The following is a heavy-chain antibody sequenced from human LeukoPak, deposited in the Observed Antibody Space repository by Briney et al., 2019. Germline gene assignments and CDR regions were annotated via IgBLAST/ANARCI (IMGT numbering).Heavy chain of an antibody. CDR3: AREFGDYYDSSGYYPFDY. Sequence: GGSLRLSCAASGFTFSNYEMNWVRQAPGKGLEWVSYISSSGGSIYYADSVKGRFAISRDNSKNTLYLQMNSLRAEDTAVYYCAREFGDYYDSSGYYPFDYWGQGTLVTVSS. CDR2: ISSSGGSI. V-gene: IGHV3-48*03. J-gene: IGHJ4*02. D-gene: IGHD3-22*01. CDR1: GFTFSNYE.